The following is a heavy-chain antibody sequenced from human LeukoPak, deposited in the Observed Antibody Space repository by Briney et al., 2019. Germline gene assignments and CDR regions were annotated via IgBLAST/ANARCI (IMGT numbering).Heavy chain of an antibody. CDR1: GFTVSSNY. Sequence: PGGSLRLSCAASGFTVSSNYMSWVRQAPGKGLEWVSVIYSGGSTYYADSVKGRFTISRDNSKNTLYLQMNSLRAEDTAVYYCASGRDGYNYRFDYWGQGTLVTVSS. CDR2: IYSGGST. J-gene: IGHJ4*02. V-gene: IGHV3-66*01. CDR3: ASGRDGYNYRFDY. D-gene: IGHD5-24*01.